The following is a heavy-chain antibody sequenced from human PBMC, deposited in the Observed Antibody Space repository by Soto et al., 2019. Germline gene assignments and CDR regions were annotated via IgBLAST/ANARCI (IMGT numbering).Heavy chain of an antibody. Sequence: QVTLKESGPVLVRPTESLTLTCTVSGFSLSNARVGVSWIRQPPGKALERLAHIISNDEKSYSTSLKSRLTISKATSKSQVVLTMTNMDPVDTATNYCARSAANYGSGPWLAFDIWGQGTMVTVSS. CDR3: ARSAANYGSGPWLAFDI. CDR2: IISNDEK. CDR1: GFSLSNARVG. J-gene: IGHJ3*02. D-gene: IGHD3-10*01. V-gene: IGHV2-26*01.